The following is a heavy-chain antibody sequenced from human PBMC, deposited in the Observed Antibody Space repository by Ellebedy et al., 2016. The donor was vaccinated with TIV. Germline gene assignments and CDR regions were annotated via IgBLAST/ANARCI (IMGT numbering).Heavy chain of an antibody. CDR2: ISANGGTT. D-gene: IGHD3/OR15-3a*01. CDR1: GFTFSTYP. V-gene: IGHV3-23*01. CDR3: ARRSTDFAFDS. Sequence: GESLKTSCAASGFTFSTYPMNWVRQAPGKGLEWVSIISANGGTTYYADSVKGRFTISRDNSKNTLFLQMSSLRAEDTAVYFCARRSTDFAFDSWGQGTLVTVSS. J-gene: IGHJ4*02.